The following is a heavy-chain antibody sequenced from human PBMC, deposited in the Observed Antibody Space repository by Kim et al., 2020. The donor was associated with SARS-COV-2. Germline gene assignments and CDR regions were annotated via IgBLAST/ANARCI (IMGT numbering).Heavy chain of an antibody. J-gene: IGHJ6*02. V-gene: IGHV3-30-3*01. CDR1: GFTFSSYA. CDR3: AREDGDYVLVRGVYYYYYGMDV. D-gene: IGHD4-17*01. Sequence: GGSLRLSCAASGFTFSSYAMHWVRQAPGKGLEWVAVISYDGSNKYYADSVKGRFTISRDNSKNTLYLQMNSLRAEDTAVYYCAREDGDYVLVRGVYYYYYGMDVWGQGTTVTVSS. CDR2: ISYDGSNK.